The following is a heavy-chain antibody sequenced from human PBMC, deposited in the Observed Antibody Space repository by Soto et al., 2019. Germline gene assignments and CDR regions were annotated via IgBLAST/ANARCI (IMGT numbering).Heavy chain of an antibody. D-gene: IGHD3-22*01. V-gene: IGHV1-2*04. CDR2: INPNSGGT. CDR3: ARVSSYYDSTALFNASDI. CDR1: GYTFTGYY. Sequence: ASVKVSCKASGYTFTGYYMHWVRQAPGQGLEWMGWINPNSGGTNYAQKFQGWVTMTRDTSISTAYMELSRLRSDDTAVYYCARVSSYYDSTALFNASDIWGQGQWSPSPQ. J-gene: IGHJ3*02.